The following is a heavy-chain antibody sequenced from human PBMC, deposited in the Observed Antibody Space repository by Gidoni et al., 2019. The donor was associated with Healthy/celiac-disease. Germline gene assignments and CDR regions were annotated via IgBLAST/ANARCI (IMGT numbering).Heavy chain of an antibody. V-gene: IGHV3-9*01. D-gene: IGHD3-3*01. CDR1: GFTFDDYA. Sequence: EVQLVESGGGLVQPGRSLRLSCAASGFTFDDYAMHWVRQAPGKGLEWVSGISWNSGSIGYADSVKGRFTISRDNAKNSLYLQMNSLRAEDTALYYCAKDIRAPEYYDFWSGYLGGDAFDIWGQGTMVTVSS. J-gene: IGHJ3*02. CDR2: ISWNSGSI. CDR3: AKDIRAPEYYDFWSGYLGGDAFDI.